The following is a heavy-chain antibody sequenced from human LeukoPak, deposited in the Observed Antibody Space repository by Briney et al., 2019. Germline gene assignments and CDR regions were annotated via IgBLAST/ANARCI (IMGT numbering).Heavy chain of an antibody. CDR1: GGSFSGYY. CDR3: ARRGWGITIFGVVRRSYYFDY. D-gene: IGHD3-3*01. CDR2: INHSGST. Sequence: SETLSLTCAVYGGSFSGYYWSWIRQPPGKGLEWIGEINHSGSTNYNPSLKSRVTISVDTSKNQFSLKLSSVTAADTAVYYCARRGWGITIFGVVRRSYYFDYWGQGTLVTVSS. J-gene: IGHJ4*02. V-gene: IGHV4-34*01.